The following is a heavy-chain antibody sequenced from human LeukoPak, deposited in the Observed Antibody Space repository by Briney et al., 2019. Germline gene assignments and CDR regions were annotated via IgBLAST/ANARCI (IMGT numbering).Heavy chain of an antibody. CDR3: ARASGDGHFDY. CDR2: INPNSGGT. Sequence: ASVKVSCKASGYTFTSHYMHWVRQAPGQGLELMGWINPNSGGTNYAQKFQGRVTMTRDTSISTAYMELSRLRSDDTAVYFCARASGDGHFDYWGQGTLVTVSS. V-gene: IGHV1-2*02. J-gene: IGHJ4*02. CDR1: GYTFTSHY.